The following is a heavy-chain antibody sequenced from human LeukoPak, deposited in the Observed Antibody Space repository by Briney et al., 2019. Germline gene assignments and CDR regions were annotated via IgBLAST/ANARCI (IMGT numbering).Heavy chain of an antibody. V-gene: IGHV3-33*03. J-gene: IGHJ4*02. CDR2: IWYDGSNK. D-gene: IGHD3-22*01. CDR1: GFTFSSYG. CDR3: GKTTVGYSSGRYPGWPVDY. Sequence: GRSLRLSCAASGFTFSSYGMHWVRQAPGKGLEWVAVIWYDGSNKYYADSVKGRFTISRDNSKNTVYLQVDSLRVEDTAVYYCGKTTVGYSSGRYPGWPVDYWGQGALVTVSS.